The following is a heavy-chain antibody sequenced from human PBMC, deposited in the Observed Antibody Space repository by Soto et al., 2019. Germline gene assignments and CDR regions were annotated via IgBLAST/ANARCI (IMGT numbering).Heavy chain of an antibody. J-gene: IGHJ4*02. V-gene: IGHV3-30-3*01. CDR1: GFTFSSYA. CDR3: ARGSGSYFDY. Sequence: GGSLRLSCAASGFTFSSYAMHWVRQAPGKGLEWVAVISYDGSNKYYADSVKGRFTISRDNSKNTLYLQMNSLRAEDTAVYYCARGSGSYFDYWGQGTLVTVSS. CDR2: ISYDGSNK. D-gene: IGHD1-26*01.